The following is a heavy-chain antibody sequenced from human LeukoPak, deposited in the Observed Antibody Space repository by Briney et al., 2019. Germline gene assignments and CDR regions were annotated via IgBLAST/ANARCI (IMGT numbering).Heavy chain of an antibody. V-gene: IGHV3-53*01. Sequence: GGSLRLSCAASGFTVSSNYMSWVRQAPGKGLEWVSIIYRDGTTYYAASVKGRFTISRDNAKNTLYLQMNSLRAEDTAVYYCARPSVAGPYFDFWGQGTLVTVSS. J-gene: IGHJ4*02. CDR3: ARPSVAGPYFDF. D-gene: IGHD6-19*01. CDR2: IYRDGTT. CDR1: GFTVSSNY.